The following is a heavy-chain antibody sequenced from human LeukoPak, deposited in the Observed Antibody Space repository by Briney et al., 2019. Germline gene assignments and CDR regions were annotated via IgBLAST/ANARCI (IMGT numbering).Heavy chain of an antibody. J-gene: IGHJ6*02. Sequence: ASVKVSCKASGYTFTSYYMHWVRQAPGQGLEWMGWINPNSGGTNYAQKFQGRVTMTRDTSISTAYMELSRLRSDDTAVYYCASLNSYYYGMDVWGQGTTVTVSS. CDR1: GYTFTSYY. CDR3: ASLNSYYYGMDV. CDR2: INPNSGGT. V-gene: IGHV1-2*02.